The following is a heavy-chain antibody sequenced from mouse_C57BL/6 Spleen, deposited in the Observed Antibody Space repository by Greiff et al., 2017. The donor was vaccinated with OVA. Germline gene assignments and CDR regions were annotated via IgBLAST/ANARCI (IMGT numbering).Heavy chain of an antibody. D-gene: IGHD1-1*01. J-gene: IGHJ4*01. Sequence: VQLQQSGAELVRPGTSVKVSCKASGYAFTNYLIEWVKQRPGQGLEWIGVINPGSGGTNYNEKFKGKATLTADKSSSTAYMQLSSLTSEDSAVYFCAREATVGDYYAMDDWGQGTSVTVSS. V-gene: IGHV1-54*01. CDR1: GYAFTNYL. CDR3: AREATVGDYYAMDD. CDR2: INPGSGGT.